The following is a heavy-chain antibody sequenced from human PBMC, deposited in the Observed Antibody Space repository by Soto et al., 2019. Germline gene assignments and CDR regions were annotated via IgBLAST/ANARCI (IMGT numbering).Heavy chain of an antibody. CDR3: ARLPAGEMATITAEYYYYGMDV. CDR1: GYSFTSYW. D-gene: IGHD5-12*01. CDR2: IDPSDSYT. V-gene: IGHV5-10-1*01. Sequence: GESLKISCKGSGYSFTSYWISWVRQMPGKGLEWMGRIDPSDSYTNYSPSFQGHVTISADKSISTAYLQWSSLKASDTAMYYCARLPAGEMATITAEYYYYGMDVWGQGTTVTGS. J-gene: IGHJ6*02.